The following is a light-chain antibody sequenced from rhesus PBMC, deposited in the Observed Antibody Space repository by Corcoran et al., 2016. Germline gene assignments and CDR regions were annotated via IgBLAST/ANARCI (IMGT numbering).Light chain of an antibody. Sequence: QVILTQSPATLSLSPGERATLSCRASQSVSTYLAWYQQKPGQAPRLLIYGVSSRAAGVPDRFRGRGSGTDFPLTISTLEAEDVGVYHCYQHSSGYSFGQGTKVEIK. CDR2: GVS. CDR3: YQHSSGYS. CDR1: QSVSTY. J-gene: IGKJ2*01. V-gene: IGKV3-10*01.